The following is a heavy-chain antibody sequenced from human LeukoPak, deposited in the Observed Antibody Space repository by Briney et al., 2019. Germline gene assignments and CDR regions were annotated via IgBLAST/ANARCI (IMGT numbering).Heavy chain of an antibody. CDR3: ARVGGTRGFYFDY. CDR2: IYSGGST. CDR1: GFTVSSNY. Sequence: GGSLRLSCAASGFTVSSNYMSWVRQAPGKGLEWVPVIYSGGSTYYADSVKGRFTISRDNSKNTLYLQMNSLRAEDTAVYYCARVGGTRGFYFDYWGQGTLVTVSS. J-gene: IGHJ4*02. V-gene: IGHV3-66*01. D-gene: IGHD1-26*01.